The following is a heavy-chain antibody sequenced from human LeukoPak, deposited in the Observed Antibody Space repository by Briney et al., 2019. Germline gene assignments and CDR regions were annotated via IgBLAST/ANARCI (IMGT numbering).Heavy chain of an antibody. J-gene: IGHJ6*04. Sequence: GGSLRLSCAASGFTFSSYGMHWVRQAPGKGLEWVAVLYFDGHTKYYADSVKGRFTISRENSKKTLYLQMNNMTGEDTALYYCARDTGSYGMDVWGKGTTVTVSS. V-gene: IGHV3-30*03. D-gene: IGHD1-14*01. CDR2: LYFDGHTK. CDR3: ARDTGSYGMDV. CDR1: GFTFSSYG.